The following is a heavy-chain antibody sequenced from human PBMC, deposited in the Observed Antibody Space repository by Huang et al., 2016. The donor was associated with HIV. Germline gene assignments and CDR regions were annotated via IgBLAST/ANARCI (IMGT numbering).Heavy chain of an antibody. CDR3: AKDRLGANDALDI. D-gene: IGHD6-6*01. J-gene: IGHJ3*02. CDR1: GYTFTDYG. V-gene: IGHV1-18*01. CDR2: INTYSGKA. Sequence: QAQLVQSGAEVMKPGASVKVSCKASGYTFTDYGITWVRQAPGQGLEWMGWINTYSGKADYSERIQGRVTMTRETSTSTAYMALRRLRYDDTAVYYCAKDRLGANDALDIWGQGTVVTASS.